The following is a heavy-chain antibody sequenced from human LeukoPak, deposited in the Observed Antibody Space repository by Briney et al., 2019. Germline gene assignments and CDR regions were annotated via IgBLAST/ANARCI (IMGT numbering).Heavy chain of an antibody. D-gene: IGHD5-24*01. CDR2: MNPSGST. J-gene: IGHJ4*02. V-gene: IGHV4-34*01. CDR3: ARHGRMATINPSY. Sequence: SETLSLTCAVYGGSFSGYYWTWIRQTPEKGLEWIGEMNPSGSTSYNPSLKSRVTISVDTSKNQFSLKLSSVTAADTAVYYCARHGRMATINPSYWGQGALVTVSS. CDR1: GGSFSGYY.